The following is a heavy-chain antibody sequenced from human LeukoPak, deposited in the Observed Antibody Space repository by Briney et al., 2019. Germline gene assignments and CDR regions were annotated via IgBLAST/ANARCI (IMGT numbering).Heavy chain of an antibody. Sequence: GGSLRLSCAASGFTVSSNYMSWVRQAPGKGLEWVSVIYSGGSTYYADSVKGRFTISRDNSKNTLYLQMNSLRAEDTAVYYCARAHRGAYCGGDCSPGVFDIWGQGTMVTVSS. V-gene: IGHV3-53*01. CDR2: IYSGGST. CDR1: GFTVSSNY. D-gene: IGHD2-21*02. J-gene: IGHJ3*02. CDR3: ARAHRGAYCGGDCSPGVFDI.